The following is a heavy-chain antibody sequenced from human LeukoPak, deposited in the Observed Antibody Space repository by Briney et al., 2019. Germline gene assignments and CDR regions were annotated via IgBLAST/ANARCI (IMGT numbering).Heavy chain of an antibody. V-gene: IGHV3-33*01. D-gene: IGHD3-22*01. J-gene: IGHJ4*02. CDR1: GFTFSSYG. CDR3: ATDYYDSSGYYTGSY. Sequence: TGGSLRLSCAASGFTFSSYGMHWVRQAPGKGLEWVAVIWYDGSNKYYADSVKGRFTISRDNSKNTLYLQMNSLRAEDTAVYYCATDYYDSSGYYTGSYWGQGTLVTVSS. CDR2: IWYDGSNK.